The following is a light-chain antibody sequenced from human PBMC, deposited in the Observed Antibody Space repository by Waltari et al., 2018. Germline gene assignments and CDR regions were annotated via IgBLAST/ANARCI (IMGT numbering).Light chain of an antibody. CDR1: SIGSRS. V-gene: IGLV3-21*01. CDR3: QLWESGSDRVV. J-gene: IGLJ2*01. Sequence: SYVLTQPPSVSVAPGKAARITCGGNSIGSRSVHWYQQKPGQAPVLGIDYDSDRPSGIPERISGSKSGNTATLTISRVEAGDEAAYYCQLWESGSDRVVFGGGTKLTVL. CDR2: YDS.